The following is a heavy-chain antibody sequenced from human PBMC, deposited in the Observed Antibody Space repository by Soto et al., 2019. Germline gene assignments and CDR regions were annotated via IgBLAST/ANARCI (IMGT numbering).Heavy chain of an antibody. J-gene: IGHJ5*02. D-gene: IGHD4-17*01. CDR3: ATSMTTLTTSWFDP. Sequence: QVQLQESGPGLVKPSGTLSLTCAVSGDSIRSLNWWSWGRQPPGKGLEWIGEIDHRGSTNYNPTPKSRVTISIDMSNNQFSLKLISVTAADKAVYYCATSMTTLTTSWFDPWVQGNLVNVST. CDR1: GDSIRSLNW. CDR2: IDHRGST. V-gene: IGHV4-4*02.